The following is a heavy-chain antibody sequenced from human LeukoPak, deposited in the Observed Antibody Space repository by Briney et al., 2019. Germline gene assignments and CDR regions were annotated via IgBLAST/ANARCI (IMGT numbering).Heavy chain of an antibody. D-gene: IGHD1-1*01. CDR2: IYYSGST. V-gene: IGHV4-30-4*08. CDR3: ARGYGTFYYYYIDV. Sequence: PSQTLSLTRTVSGGSISSGDYYWSWIRQPPGKGLEWVGYIYYSGSTYYNPSLKSRVTISVDTSKNQFSLLMSSVTAADTAVYYGARGYGTFYYYYIDVWGKGTTVTVSS. J-gene: IGHJ6*03. CDR1: GGSISSGDYY.